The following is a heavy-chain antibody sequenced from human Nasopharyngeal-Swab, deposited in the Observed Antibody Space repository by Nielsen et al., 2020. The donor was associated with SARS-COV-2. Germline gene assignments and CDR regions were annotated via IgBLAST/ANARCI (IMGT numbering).Heavy chain of an antibody. D-gene: IGHD6-13*01. V-gene: IGHV3-30*18. CDR2: ISYDGSNK. CDR1: GFIFSSYG. J-gene: IGHJ3*02. CDR3: AKVPGSSWVDAFDI. Sequence: GGSLRLSCAASGFIFSSYGMHWVRQAPGKGLEWVAVISYDGSNKYYADSLKGRFTISKDNSKNTLYLQMNSLRAEDTAVYYCAKVPGSSWVDAFDIWGQETKVTVSS.